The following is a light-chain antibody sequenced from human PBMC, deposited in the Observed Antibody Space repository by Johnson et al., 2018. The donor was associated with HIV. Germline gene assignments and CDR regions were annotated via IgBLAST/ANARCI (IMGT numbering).Light chain of an antibody. J-gene: IGLJ1*01. CDR3: GTWDSSLSAGGV. CDR2: ENN. CDR1: SSNIGNNY. Sequence: QSVLTQSPSVSAAPGQKVTISCSGSSSNIGNNYVSWYQQFPGTAPKLLIYENNKRPPGIPDRFSGSKSGTSATLGITGLQTGDEADYYSGTWDSSLSAGGVFGTGTKVTVL. V-gene: IGLV1-51*02.